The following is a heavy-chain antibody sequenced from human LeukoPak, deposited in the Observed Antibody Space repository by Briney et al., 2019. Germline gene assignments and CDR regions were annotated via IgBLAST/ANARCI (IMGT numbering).Heavy chain of an antibody. Sequence: GGSLRLSCAASGFTFSSYGMHWVRQAPGKGLEWVAFIRYDGSNKYYADSVKGRFTISRDNSKNTLYLQMNSLRAEDTAVYYCAKLLTGGYSYGQNDYWGQGILVTVSS. CDR3: AKLLTGGYSYGQNDY. CDR1: GFTFSSYG. CDR2: IRYDGSNK. J-gene: IGHJ4*02. V-gene: IGHV3-30*02. D-gene: IGHD5-18*01.